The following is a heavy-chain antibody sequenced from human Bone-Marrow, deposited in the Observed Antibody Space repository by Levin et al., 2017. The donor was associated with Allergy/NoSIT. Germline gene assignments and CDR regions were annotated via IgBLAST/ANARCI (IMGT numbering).Heavy chain of an antibody. V-gene: IGHV3-30*18. CDR2: ISYDGSNK. D-gene: IGHD2-2*01. CDR1: GFTFSSYG. J-gene: IGHJ5*02. CDR3: AKGGGTSCYHYPICSNWFDP. Sequence: GGSLRLSCAASGFTFSSYGMHWVRQAPGKGLEWVAVISYDGSNKYYADSVKGRFTISRDNSKNTLYLQMNSLRAEDTAVYYCAKGGGTSCYHYPICSNWFDPWGQGTLVTVSS.